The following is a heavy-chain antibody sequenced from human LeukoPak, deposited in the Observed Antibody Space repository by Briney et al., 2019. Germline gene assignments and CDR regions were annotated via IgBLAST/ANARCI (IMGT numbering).Heavy chain of an antibody. V-gene: IGHV4-59*01. CDR3: ARSNDYGDYPDY. Sequence: SETLSLTCTVSGGSISGYYCSWIRQPPGKGLEWIGYIYYSGSTNYNPSLKNRATISADTSKNQFSLKLSSVTAADTAVYYCARSNDYGDYPDYWGQGTLVTVSS. CDR1: GGSISGYY. D-gene: IGHD4-17*01. CDR2: IYYSGST. J-gene: IGHJ4*02.